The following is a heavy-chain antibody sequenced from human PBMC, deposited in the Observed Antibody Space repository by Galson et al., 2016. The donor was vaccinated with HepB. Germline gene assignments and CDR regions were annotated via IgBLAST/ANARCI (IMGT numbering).Heavy chain of an antibody. CDR3: ARSDYGDVFDS. J-gene: IGHJ4*02. CDR2: TDWEDNK. D-gene: IGHD4-17*01. Sequence: PALVKPTQALTLTCTVSGFSLGTSGMFVSWIRQPPGKALEWLARTDWEDNKYYATSLKTRLTISKDTSKNQVVLRMTNMDPVDTATYYCARSDYGDVFDSGGPGILITVS. CDR1: GFSLGTSGMF. V-gene: IGHV2-70*11.